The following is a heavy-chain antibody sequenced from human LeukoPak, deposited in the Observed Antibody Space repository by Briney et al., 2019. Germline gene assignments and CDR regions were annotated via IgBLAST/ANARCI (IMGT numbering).Heavy chain of an antibody. CDR3: ARAPGYCSGGSCYKGNRGQYFQH. V-gene: IGHV4-34*01. J-gene: IGHJ1*01. CDR2: INHSGST. Sequence: SETLSLTCAVYGGSFSGYYWSWIRQPPGKGLEWIGEINHSGSTNYNPSLKSRVTISVDTSKNQFSLKLSFVTAADTAVYYCARAPGYCSGGSCYKGNRGQYFQHWGQGTLVTVSS. D-gene: IGHD2-15*01. CDR1: GGSFSGYY.